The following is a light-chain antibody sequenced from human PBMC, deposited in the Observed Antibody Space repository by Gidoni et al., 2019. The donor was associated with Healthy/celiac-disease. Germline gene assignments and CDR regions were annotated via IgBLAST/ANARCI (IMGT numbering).Light chain of an antibody. Sequence: DIQMTQSSSSLSASVGDRVTITCRASQSISSYLNWYQQKPGKAPKLLIYAASSLQSGVPSRFSGSGSGTDFTLTISSLQPEDFATYYCQQSYSTLTVTFGQGTKVEIK. CDR3: QQSYSTLTVT. V-gene: IGKV1-39*01. J-gene: IGKJ1*01. CDR2: AAS. CDR1: QSISSY.